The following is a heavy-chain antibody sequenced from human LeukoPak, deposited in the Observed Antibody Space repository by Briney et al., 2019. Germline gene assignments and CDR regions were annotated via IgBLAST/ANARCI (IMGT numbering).Heavy chain of an antibody. V-gene: IGHV4-39*07. CDR2: IYYSGST. D-gene: IGHD3-9*01. Sequence: PSETLSLTCTVSGGSISSSTYNWGWIRQPPGKGLEWIGSIYYSGSTYYNPSLKSRVTISRDTSKNQFSLKLSSVTAADTAVYYCAKDEDYDILKGDWYFDLWGRGTLVTVSS. J-gene: IGHJ2*01. CDR3: AKDEDYDILKGDWYFDL. CDR1: GGSISSSTYN.